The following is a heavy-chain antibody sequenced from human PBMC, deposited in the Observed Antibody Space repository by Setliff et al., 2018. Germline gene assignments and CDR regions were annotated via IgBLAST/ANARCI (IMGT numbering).Heavy chain of an antibody. D-gene: IGHD3-22*01. CDR2: IYNSGST. CDR1: GGSISSYY. V-gene: IGHV4-59*01. J-gene: IGHJ4*02. CDR3: AREGDTSGYYYGGGFDY. Sequence: PSETLSLTCTVSGGSISSYYWSWIRQPPGKGLEWIGYIYNSGSTSYNPSLKSRVTMSADTSKRQFFLKLSSVTTADTALYYCAREGDTSGYYYGGGFDYWGQGIPVTVSS.